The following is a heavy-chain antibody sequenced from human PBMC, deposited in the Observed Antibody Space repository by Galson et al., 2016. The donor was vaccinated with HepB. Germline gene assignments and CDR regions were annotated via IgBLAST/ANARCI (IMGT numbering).Heavy chain of an antibody. V-gene: IGHV3-30-3*01. D-gene: IGHD1-7*01. Sequence: SLRLSCAASGFTFSSYAMHWVRQAPGKGLEWVAVISYDGSNKYYADSVKGRFTISRDNSKNTLYLQMNSLRSEDTDVYYCARMELDYYYYIRDVWGQGTTVTVSS. CDR3: ARMELDYYYYIRDV. CDR1: GFTFSSYA. CDR2: ISYDGSNK. J-gene: IGHJ6*02.